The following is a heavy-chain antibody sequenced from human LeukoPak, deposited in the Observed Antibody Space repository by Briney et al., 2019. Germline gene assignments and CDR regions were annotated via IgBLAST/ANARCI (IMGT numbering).Heavy chain of an antibody. J-gene: IGHJ4*02. CDR1: GFTFDDYA. Sequence: GGSLRLSCAASGFTFDDYAMHWVRQAPGKGLEWVSGISWNSGSIGYADSVKGRFTIPRDNAKNSLYLQMNSLRAEDTAFHYCAKYIGTGFGELVFDYWGQGTLVTVSS. CDR2: ISWNSGSI. CDR3: AKYIGTGFGELVFDY. V-gene: IGHV3-9*01. D-gene: IGHD3-10*01.